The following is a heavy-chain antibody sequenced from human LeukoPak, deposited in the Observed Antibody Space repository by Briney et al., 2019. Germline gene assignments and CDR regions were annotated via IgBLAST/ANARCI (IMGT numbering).Heavy chain of an antibody. CDR3: ARGNYYDSSGYWGFDY. CDR2: ISSSGSTI. D-gene: IGHD3-22*01. CDR1: GFTFSSYE. V-gene: IGHV3-48*03. J-gene: IGHJ4*02. Sequence: PGGSLRLSCAASGFTFSSYEMNWVRQAPGKGLEWVSYISSSGSTIYYADSVKGRFTISRDNAKNSLYLQMNSLRAEDTAVYYCARGNYYDSSGYWGFDYWGQGTLVTVSS.